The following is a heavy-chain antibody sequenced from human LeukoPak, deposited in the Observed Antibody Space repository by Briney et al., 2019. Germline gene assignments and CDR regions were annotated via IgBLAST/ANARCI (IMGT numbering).Heavy chain of an antibody. J-gene: IGHJ4*02. CDR1: GYSFTSYW. D-gene: IGHD3-9*01. V-gene: IGHV5-51*01. Sequence: GESLKISCKGSGYSFTSYWIGWVRQMPGKGLEWMGIIYPCDSDTRYSPSFQGQVTISADKSISTAYLQWSSLKASDTAMYYCARLLYDILTGYTFFDYWGQGTLVTVSS. CDR2: IYPCDSDT. CDR3: ARLLYDILTGYTFFDY.